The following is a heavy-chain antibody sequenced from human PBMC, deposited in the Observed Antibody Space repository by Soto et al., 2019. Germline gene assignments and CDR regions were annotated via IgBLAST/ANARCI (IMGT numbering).Heavy chain of an antibody. Sequence: GGSLRLSCAASGFTFSSYAMSWVRQAPGKGLHWVSAISGSGASTYYADSVKGRFTISRDNSKNTLYLQMNSLRAEDTAVYYCAKGRGYCTSTSCYVGSDYWGQGT. D-gene: IGHD2-2*01. J-gene: IGHJ4*02. CDR3: AKGRGYCTSTSCYVGSDY. CDR1: GFTFSSYA. V-gene: IGHV3-23*01. CDR2: ISGSGAST.